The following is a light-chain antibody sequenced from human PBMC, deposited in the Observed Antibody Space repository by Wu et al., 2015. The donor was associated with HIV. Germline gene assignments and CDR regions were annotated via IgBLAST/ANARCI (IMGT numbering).Light chain of an antibody. CDR2: GAS. CDR3: QQYNDWPRA. CDR1: QSVSSN. V-gene: IGKV3-15*01. J-gene: IGKJ1*01. Sequence: EVVMTQSPATVSVSPGNTATLSCRASQSVSSNLAWYQQRPGQAPRLLMYGASSGATGIPARFSGSGSGTEFTLSISNVQSEDFAVYYCQQYNDWPRAFGQGTKVEI.